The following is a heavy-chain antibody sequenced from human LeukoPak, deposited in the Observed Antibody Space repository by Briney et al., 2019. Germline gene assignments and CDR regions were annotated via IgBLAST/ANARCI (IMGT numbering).Heavy chain of an antibody. CDR3: VRHNHMDV. Sequence: ASVRVSCKASGYTFTTYSMHWVRQAPGQGLEWMAIINLSGGSTDYTQKFQGRVTMARDTSTSTVYMELSSLRSEDTAVYYCVRHNHMDVWGQGTAVTVSS. V-gene: IGHV1-46*01. J-gene: IGHJ6*02. CDR1: GYTFTTYS. CDR2: INLSGGST.